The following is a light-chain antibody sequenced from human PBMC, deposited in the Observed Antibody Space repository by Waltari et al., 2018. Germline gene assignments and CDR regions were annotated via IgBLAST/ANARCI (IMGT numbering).Light chain of an antibody. Sequence: QSVLTQPPSVSGAPGQRVTISCTGSSSNIGSPYNVHWYQQVPGRAPKLLIYDDSPRPSGVPDRFSGSKSGTSASLAITGLQAEEEAEYFCQSYDSGLNGLFFGGGTKVTVL. CDR3: QSYDSGLNGLF. CDR2: DDS. CDR1: SSNIGSPYN. V-gene: IGLV1-40*01. J-gene: IGLJ2*01.